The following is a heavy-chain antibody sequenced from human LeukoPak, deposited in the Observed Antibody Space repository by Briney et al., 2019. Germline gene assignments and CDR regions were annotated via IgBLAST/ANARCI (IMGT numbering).Heavy chain of an antibody. CDR2: IYYSGST. CDR3: ARTLRITMIVVAPRAFDI. J-gene: IGHJ3*02. Sequence: PSQTLSLTCTVSGGSISSGGYYWSWIRQHPGKGLEWIGYIYYSGSTYYNPSLKSRVTISVDTSKNQFSLKLSSVTAADTAVYYCARTLRITMIVVAPRAFDIWGQGTMVTVSS. CDR1: GGSISSGGYY. D-gene: IGHD3-22*01. V-gene: IGHV4-31*03.